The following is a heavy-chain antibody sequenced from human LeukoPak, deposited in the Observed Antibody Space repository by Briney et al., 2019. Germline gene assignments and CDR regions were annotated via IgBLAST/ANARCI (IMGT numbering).Heavy chain of an antibody. CDR2: IYYSGNT. CDR1: GGSISSYY. J-gene: IGHJ4*02. D-gene: IGHD3-22*01. CDR3: AREGSTYYYDRSAYYFDY. V-gene: IGHV4-59*12. Sequence: SETLSLTCTVSGGSISSYYWSWIRQPPGKGLEWIGYIYYSGNTKYNPSLKSRVTISEDTSKNQFSLKLTSVTAADTAVYYCAREGSTYYYDRSAYYFDYWGQGTLVTVSS.